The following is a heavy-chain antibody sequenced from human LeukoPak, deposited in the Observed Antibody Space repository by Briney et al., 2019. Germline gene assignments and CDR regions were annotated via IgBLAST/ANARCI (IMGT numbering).Heavy chain of an antibody. CDR2: IYYSGST. Sequence: SETLSLTCTVSGGSISSYYWSWIRQPPGKGLEWIGYIYYSGSTNYNPSLKSRVTISVDTSKNQFPLKLSSVTAADTAVYYCARNLMVRGVILWFDPWGQGTLVTVSS. D-gene: IGHD3-10*01. J-gene: IGHJ5*02. CDR3: ARNLMVRGVILWFDP. V-gene: IGHV4-59*01. CDR1: GGSISSYY.